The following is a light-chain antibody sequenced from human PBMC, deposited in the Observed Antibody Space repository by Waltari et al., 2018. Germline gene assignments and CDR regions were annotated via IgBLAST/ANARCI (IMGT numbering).Light chain of an antibody. CDR2: DVS. CDR3: SAYTISSTRNLV. Sequence: QSALTQPASVSGSPGQSITISCTGTSSDVGGFNFVSWYQQHPGKAPKLMTYDVSKRPSGFSVRFSGSKSGNTASLTISGLQAKYESDYYCSAYTISSTRNLVFGGGTKLTVL. J-gene: IGLJ3*02. CDR1: SSDVGGFNF. V-gene: IGLV2-14*03.